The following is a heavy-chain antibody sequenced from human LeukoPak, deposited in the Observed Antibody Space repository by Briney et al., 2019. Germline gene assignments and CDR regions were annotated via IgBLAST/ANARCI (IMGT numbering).Heavy chain of an antibody. V-gene: IGHV4-39*01. CDR3: TRGSYDVLTGYSTLGEY. D-gene: IGHD3-9*01. CDR1: GGPISSPNHD. CDR2: IYYSGTT. J-gene: IGHJ4*02. Sequence: TSETLSLTCSVSGGPISSPNHDWAWIRQPPGQGLEWIGSIYYSGTTYYNLSLKSRVTLSVDTSQNQFSLKLSSVTAADTALYYCTRGSYDVLTGYSTLGEYWGQGTLVTVSS.